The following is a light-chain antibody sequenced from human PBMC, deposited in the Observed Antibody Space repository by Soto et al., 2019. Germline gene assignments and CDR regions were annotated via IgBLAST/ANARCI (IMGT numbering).Light chain of an antibody. J-gene: IGLJ1*01. CDR1: SSDVGDYNY. CDR2: DVS. V-gene: IGLV2-14*01. Sequence: QSALTQPASVSGSPGQSIAISCTGTSSDVGDYNYVSWYQQHPGKAPKLIIYDVSDRPSGVSSRFSGSKSGNTASLTISGLQPEDEADYYCSSYTSSAPPYVFGTGTRSSS. CDR3: SSYTSSAPPYV.